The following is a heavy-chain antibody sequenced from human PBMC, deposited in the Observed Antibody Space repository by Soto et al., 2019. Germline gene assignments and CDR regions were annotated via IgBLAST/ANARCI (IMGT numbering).Heavy chain of an antibody. V-gene: IGHV3-23*01. D-gene: IGHD2-15*01. CDR2: ISGSGGST. Sequence: GGSLSLSCAASGFTFADYAMTWVRQAPGKGLEWVSAISGSGGSTYYADSVKGRFTISRDNSKNTLYLQMNSLRAEDTAVYYCAKGSPVVAAVDWFDPWGQGTLVTVSS. CDR3: AKGSPVVAAVDWFDP. J-gene: IGHJ5*02. CDR1: GFTFADYA.